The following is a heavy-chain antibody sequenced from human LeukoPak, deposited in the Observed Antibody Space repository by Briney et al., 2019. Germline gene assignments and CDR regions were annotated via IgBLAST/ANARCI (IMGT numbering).Heavy chain of an antibody. CDR2: IYPGDSDT. CDR1: GYIFTNYW. Sequence: GESLKISCKGSGYIFTNYWIAWVRQMPGKGLEWLGIIYPGDSDTTYSPSFQGQVSMSADKSISTAYLQWSSLKASDTAIYYCARRSDFGYFYSHWGQGTLVTVSS. D-gene: IGHD2/OR15-2a*01. CDR3: ARRSDFGYFYSH. V-gene: IGHV5-51*01. J-gene: IGHJ4*02.